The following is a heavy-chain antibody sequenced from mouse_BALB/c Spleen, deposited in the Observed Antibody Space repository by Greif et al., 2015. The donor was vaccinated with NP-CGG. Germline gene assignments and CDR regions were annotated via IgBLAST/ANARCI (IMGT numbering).Heavy chain of an antibody. Sequence: DVHLVESGGGLVQPGGSLRLSCATSGFTFTDYYMSWVRQPPGKALEWLGFIRNKANGYTTEYSASVKGRFTISRDNSQSILYLQMNTLRAEDSATYYCARDPRTGTGFDYWGQGTTLTVSS. D-gene: IGHD4-1*01. V-gene: IGHV7-3*02. CDR3: ARDPRTGTGFDY. CDR2: IRNKANGYTT. CDR1: GFTFTDYY. J-gene: IGHJ2*01.